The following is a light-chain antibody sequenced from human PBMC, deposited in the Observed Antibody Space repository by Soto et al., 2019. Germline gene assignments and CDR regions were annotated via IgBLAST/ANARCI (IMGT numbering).Light chain of an antibody. CDR1: NIGTKG. CDR3: QVWDSSSDHWV. CDR2: DDS. Sequence: SYELTQPPSVSVPPGQTARITCGGNNIGTKGVHWYQQKPGQAPVLVVFDDSDRPSGIPERFSGSNSGNTATLTIGRVEAGDEADYYCQVWDSSSDHWVFGGGTKLTVL. J-gene: IGLJ3*02. V-gene: IGLV3-21*02.